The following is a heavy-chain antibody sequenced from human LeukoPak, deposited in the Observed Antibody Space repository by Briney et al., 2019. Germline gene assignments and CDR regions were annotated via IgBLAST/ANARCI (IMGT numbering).Heavy chain of an antibody. CDR1: GYTFTVYY. V-gene: IGHV1-2*02. CDR2: INPNSGGT. CDR3: ARGGERAARLWSY. Sequence: ASVKVSCKASGYTFTVYYMHWVRQAPGQGLEWMGWINPNSGGTNYAQKFQGRVTMTRDTSISTAYMELSRLRSDDTAVYYCARGGERAARLWSYWGQGTLVTVSS. D-gene: IGHD6-6*01. J-gene: IGHJ4*02.